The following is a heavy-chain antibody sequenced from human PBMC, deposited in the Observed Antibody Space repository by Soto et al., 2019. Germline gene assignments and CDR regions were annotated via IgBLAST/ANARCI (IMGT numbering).Heavy chain of an antibody. CDR2: ISAGDSDT. J-gene: IGHJ4*02. CDR3: ARHEGDGYWYYFDY. V-gene: IGHV5-51*01. D-gene: IGHD2-8*02. CDR1: GNSFSSYW. Sequence: GESLKISCKASGNSFSSYWIAWVRQVPGKGLEWMGIISAGDSDTRYSPSFQGHVTISADKSISTAYLQWSSLKASDTAMYYCARHEGDGYWYYFDYWGQGTLVTVSS.